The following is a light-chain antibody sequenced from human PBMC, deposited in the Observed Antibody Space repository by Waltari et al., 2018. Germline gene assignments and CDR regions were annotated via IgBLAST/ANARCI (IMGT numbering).Light chain of an antibody. V-gene: IGKV1-12*01. J-gene: IGKJ1*01. CDR3: QQGNSFPPT. Sequence: DIQMTQSPSSVAASVGDRVTITCWASQGISSWLAWYQQKPGSAPKVLIYSASTLQTGVPSRFSGSGSGTDFTLTIDSLQPEDFATYYCQQGNSFPPTFGQGTKVEIK. CDR2: SAS. CDR1: QGISSW.